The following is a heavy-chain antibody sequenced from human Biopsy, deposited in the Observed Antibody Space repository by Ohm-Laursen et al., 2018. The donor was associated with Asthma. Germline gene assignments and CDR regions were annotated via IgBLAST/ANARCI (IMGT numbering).Heavy chain of an antibody. Sequence: SLRLSCAASGFMFRSFGMHWVRQAPGKGLEWVAVISYDGNHKFYEDSVKGRFTISRDNGKNSLYLQMNSLRADDTAVYYCARGQKSAGDRWFDPWGQGTLVTVSS. CDR3: ARGQKSAGDRWFDP. D-gene: IGHD6-13*01. V-gene: IGHV3-30*03. CDR1: GFMFRSFG. J-gene: IGHJ5*02. CDR2: ISYDGNHK.